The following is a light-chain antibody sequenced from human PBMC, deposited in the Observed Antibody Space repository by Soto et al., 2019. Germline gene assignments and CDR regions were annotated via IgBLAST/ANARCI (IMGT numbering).Light chain of an antibody. CDR3: LLYYGGAQGVV. CDR2: STT. Sequence: QAVVTQDPSLTVSPGGTVTLTCASSTGAVTSGHFPNWFQQRPGQAPRTLIYSTTNKPSRTPARFSGSLLGGKAALTLSGVQPEDEAEYYCLLYYGGAQGVVFGGGTKVTVL. J-gene: IGLJ2*01. CDR1: TGAVTSGHF. V-gene: IGLV7-43*01.